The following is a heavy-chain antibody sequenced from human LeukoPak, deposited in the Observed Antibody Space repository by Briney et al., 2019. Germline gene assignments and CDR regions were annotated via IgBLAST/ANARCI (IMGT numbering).Heavy chain of an antibody. J-gene: IGHJ3*02. CDR2: ISGSDGRT. Sequence: GGSLRLSCAASGFTFSNYAMSWVHQAPGKGLEWVSAISGSDGRTYYADSVKGRFTISRDNSKNTLYLQMSSLRAEDTAVYYCAKDPRPFDAFDIWGQGTMVTVSS. CDR3: AKDPRPFDAFDI. V-gene: IGHV3-23*01. CDR1: GFTFSNYA.